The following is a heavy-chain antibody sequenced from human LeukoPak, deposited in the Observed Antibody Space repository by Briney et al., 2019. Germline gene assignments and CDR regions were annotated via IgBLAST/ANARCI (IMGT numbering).Heavy chain of an antibody. V-gene: IGHV3-30*18. CDR2: ISYDGSNK. J-gene: IGHJ4*02. Sequence: PGGSLRLSCAASGFTFSSYGMHWVRQAPGKGLEWVAVISYDGSNKYYADSVKGRFTISRDNSKNTLYLQMNSLRAEDTAVYYCAKSLGSRGQIGFDYWGQGTLVTVSS. CDR1: GFTFSSYG. CDR3: AKSLGSRGQIGFDY. D-gene: IGHD6-19*01.